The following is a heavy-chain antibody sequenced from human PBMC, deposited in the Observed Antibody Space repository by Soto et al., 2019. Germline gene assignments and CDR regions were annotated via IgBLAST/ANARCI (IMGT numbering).Heavy chain of an antibody. CDR1: GFTFWSYE. Sequence: PGGSLRLSCAASGFTFWSYEMNWVRQAPGKGLEWVSYISSSGSTIYYADSVKGRFTISRDNAKNSLYLQMNSLRAEDTAVYYCARDPRAYHDSSPLWGQGTLVTVSS. J-gene: IGHJ4*02. CDR2: ISSSGSTI. D-gene: IGHD3-22*01. CDR3: ARDPRAYHDSSPL. V-gene: IGHV3-48*03.